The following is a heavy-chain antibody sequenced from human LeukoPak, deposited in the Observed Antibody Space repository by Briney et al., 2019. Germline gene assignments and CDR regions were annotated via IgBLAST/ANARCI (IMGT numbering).Heavy chain of an antibody. CDR1: GFTFSSYS. J-gene: IGHJ6*02. CDR2: ISSGSSYI. D-gene: IGHD3-22*01. V-gene: IGHV3-21*01. CDR3: ARAGSGYYGTGELWNYYYYYGMDV. Sequence: NPGGSLRLSCAASGFTFSSYSMNWFRQAPGKGLEWVSSISSGSSYIYYADSVKGRFTISRDNAKNSLYLQMNSLRAEDTAVYYCARAGSGYYGTGELWNYYYYYGMDVWSQGTTVTVSS.